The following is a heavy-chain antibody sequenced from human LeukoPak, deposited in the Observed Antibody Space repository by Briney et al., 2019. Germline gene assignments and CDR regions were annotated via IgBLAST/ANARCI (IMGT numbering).Heavy chain of an antibody. J-gene: IGHJ6*03. V-gene: IGHV1-8*03. CDR3: ARVGELDYYYYYMDV. Sequence: ASVKVSCKASGYTFTSYDINWVRQATGQGLEWMGWMNPNSGNTGYAQKFQGRVTITRNTSISTAYMELSSLRSEDTAVYYCARVGELDYYYYYMDVWGKGTTVTVSS. D-gene: IGHD1-1*01. CDR1: GYTFTSYD. CDR2: MNPNSGNT.